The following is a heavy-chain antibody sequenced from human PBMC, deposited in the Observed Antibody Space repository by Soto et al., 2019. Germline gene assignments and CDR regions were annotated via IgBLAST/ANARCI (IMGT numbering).Heavy chain of an antibody. Sequence: GGSLRLSCAASGFTFSSYWMSWVRQAPGKGLEWVSYISSSSSTIYYADSVKGRFTISRDNAKNSLYLQMNSLRAEDKAVYYCARARSAVMDVCGKVTTVPVSA. CDR3: ARARSAVMDV. D-gene: IGHD6-25*01. CDR2: ISSSSSTI. CDR1: GFTFSSYW. J-gene: IGHJ6*04. V-gene: IGHV3-48*01.